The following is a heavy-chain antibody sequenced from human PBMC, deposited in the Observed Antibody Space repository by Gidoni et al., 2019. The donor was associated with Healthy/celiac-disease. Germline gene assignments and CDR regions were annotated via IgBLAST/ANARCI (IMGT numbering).Heavy chain of an antibody. J-gene: IGHJ4*02. Sequence: QVQLQESGPGLVKPSQTLSLTCTFSGGSLSSGGYYWSWIRQHPGKGLEWIGYIYYSGSTYYNPSLKSRVTISVDTSKNQFSLKLSSVTAAETAVYYCARAGDFWSGYTIDYWGQGTLVTVSS. D-gene: IGHD3-3*01. CDR2: IYYSGST. V-gene: IGHV4-31*03. CDR3: ARAGDFWSGYTIDY. CDR1: GGSLSSGGYY.